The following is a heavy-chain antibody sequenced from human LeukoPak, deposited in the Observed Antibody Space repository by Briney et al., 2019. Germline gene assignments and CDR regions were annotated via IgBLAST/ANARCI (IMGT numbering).Heavy chain of an antibody. J-gene: IGHJ5*02. V-gene: IGHV4-39*01. D-gene: IGHD3-10*01. Sequence: SETLSLTCTVSGGSISSYYWSWIRQPPGKGLEWSGIIYYSGSTYYNPSLKSRVTISVDTSKNQFSLKLSSVTAADTAVYCCARHRAYYYGSGSYPWFDPWGQGTLVTVSS. CDR1: GGSISSYY. CDR3: ARHRAYYYGSGSYPWFDP. CDR2: IYYSGST.